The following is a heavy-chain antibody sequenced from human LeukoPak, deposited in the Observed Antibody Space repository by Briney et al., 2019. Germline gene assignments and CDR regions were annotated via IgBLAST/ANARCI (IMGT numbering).Heavy chain of an antibody. Sequence: PGGSLRLAWAASGFTLSSYEMNWVRQAQGKGRELFSYFSSSVSTIYYADSVKGRFTISRDIAKNSLYLQMNSLRAEDTAVYYCAELGITMIGGVWGKGTTVTISS. V-gene: IGHV3-48*03. CDR2: FSSSVSTI. CDR1: GFTLSSYE. D-gene: IGHD3-10*02. J-gene: IGHJ6*04. CDR3: AELGITMIGGV.